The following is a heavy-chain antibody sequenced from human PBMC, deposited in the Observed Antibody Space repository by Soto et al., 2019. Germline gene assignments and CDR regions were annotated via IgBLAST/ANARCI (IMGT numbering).Heavy chain of an antibody. V-gene: IGHV3-30*18. CDR2: ISHDGSNK. CDR1: GFTFSLYG. Sequence: QVQMVESGGGVVQPGRSLRLSCVVSGFTFSLYGMHWVRQAPGKGLEWVAVISHDGSNKFYADSVKGRFTISRDNSKNTLYLQMNSLSSEDTAVFYCAKDLRNFYYYGMDVWGQGTAVTVSS. J-gene: IGHJ6*02. CDR3: AKDLRNFYYYGMDV.